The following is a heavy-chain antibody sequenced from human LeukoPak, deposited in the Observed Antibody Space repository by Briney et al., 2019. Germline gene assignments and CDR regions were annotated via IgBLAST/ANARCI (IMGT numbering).Heavy chain of an antibody. CDR2: MNPNSGNT. CDR3: ARARSRGNYYYMDV. CDR1: GYTFTSYD. J-gene: IGHJ6*03. D-gene: IGHD3-10*01. Sequence: ASVKVSCKASGYTFTSYDINWVRQATRQGLEWMGWMNPNSGNTGYAQKFQGRVTITRNTSISTAYMELSSLRSEDTAVYYCARARSRGNYYYMDVWGKGTTVTVSS. V-gene: IGHV1-8*03.